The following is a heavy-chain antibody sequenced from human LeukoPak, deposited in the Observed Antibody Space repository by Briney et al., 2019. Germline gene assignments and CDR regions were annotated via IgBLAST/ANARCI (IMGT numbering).Heavy chain of an antibody. CDR1: GYSISSGNY. Sequence: KSSETLSLTCAVSGYSISSGNYWGWIRQAPGKGLEWIGTIYHSGSTYYNPSLKSRVTISVDTSKNQFSLKLSSVTAADTAVYYCARDPNQYNWFDPWGQGTLVTVSS. J-gene: IGHJ5*02. D-gene: IGHD1-14*01. CDR3: ARDPNQYNWFDP. CDR2: IYHSGST. V-gene: IGHV4-38-2*02.